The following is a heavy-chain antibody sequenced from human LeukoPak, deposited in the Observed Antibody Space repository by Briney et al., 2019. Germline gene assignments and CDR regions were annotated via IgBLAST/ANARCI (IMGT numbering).Heavy chain of an antibody. D-gene: IGHD3-10*01. Sequence: GGSLRLSCAASGFTFSSYAMSWVSQAPGKGLEWVSAISGSGGSTYYADSVKGRFTISRDNSKNTLYLQMNSLRAEDTAVYYCAKSGSRTFWDYYGSGRPQYYFDYWGQGTLVTVSS. J-gene: IGHJ4*02. CDR2: ISGSGGST. V-gene: IGHV3-23*01. CDR1: GFTFSSYA. CDR3: AKSGSRTFWDYYGSGRPQYYFDY.